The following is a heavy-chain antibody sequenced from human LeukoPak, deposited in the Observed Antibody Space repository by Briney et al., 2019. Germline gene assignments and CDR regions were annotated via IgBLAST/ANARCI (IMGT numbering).Heavy chain of an antibody. V-gene: IGHV1-18*01. CDR3: ARVCDGGDCNFDY. CDR2: ISTYNGYT. Sequence: GASVKVSCRASGYTFISYGFSWVRQAPGQGLEWMGWISTYNGYTNYAQKFQGRVTMTTDTSTSTAYMELRSLRSDDTAVYYCARVCDGGDCNFDYWGQGTLVTVSS. D-gene: IGHD2-21*02. CDR1: GYTFISYG. J-gene: IGHJ4*02.